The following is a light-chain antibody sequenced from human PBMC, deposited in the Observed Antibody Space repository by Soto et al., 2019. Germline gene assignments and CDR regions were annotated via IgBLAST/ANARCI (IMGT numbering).Light chain of an antibody. J-gene: IGKJ3*01. CDR3: QQYNNWPLT. Sequence: EIVMAQSPATLSVSPGERATLSCRASQSVSTKLAWYQQKAGQAPRLLIYGASTRATSIPARFSGSGSGTEFTLIISSLQSEDFAVYYCQQYNNWPLTVGPGTKVDIK. CDR2: GAS. V-gene: IGKV3-15*01. CDR1: QSVSTK.